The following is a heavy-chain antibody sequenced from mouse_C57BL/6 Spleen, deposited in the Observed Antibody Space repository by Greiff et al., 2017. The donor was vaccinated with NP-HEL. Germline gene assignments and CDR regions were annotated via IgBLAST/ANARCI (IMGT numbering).Heavy chain of an antibody. CDR2: IDPETGGT. V-gene: IGHV1-15*01. CDR3: TRYYSNYRGYAY. CDR1: GYTFTDYG. J-gene: IGHJ3*01. D-gene: IGHD2-5*01. Sequence: VQLQQSGAELVRPGASVTLSCKASGYTFTDYGMHWVKQTPVQGLEWIGAIDPETGGTAYNQKFKGKAILTADKSSSTAYMELRSLTSEDSAVYYCTRYYSNYRGYAYWGQGTLVTVSA.